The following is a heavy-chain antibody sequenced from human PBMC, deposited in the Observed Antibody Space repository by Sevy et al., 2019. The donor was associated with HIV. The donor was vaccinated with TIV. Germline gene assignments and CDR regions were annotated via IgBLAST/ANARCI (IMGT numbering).Heavy chain of an antibody. J-gene: IGHJ6*02. D-gene: IGHD6-19*01. Sequence: SETLSLTCTVSGGSINNYYWSWIRQPPGKGLEWIGHIYYSGSTNYNPSLKSRVTISVDTSKNQFSLKLTSVTAADTGLYYCARDHGSAWPGEDYYYGLDVWGQGTTVTVSS. CDR1: GGSINNYY. V-gene: IGHV4-59*01. CDR3: ARDHGSAWPGEDYYYGLDV. CDR2: IYYSGST.